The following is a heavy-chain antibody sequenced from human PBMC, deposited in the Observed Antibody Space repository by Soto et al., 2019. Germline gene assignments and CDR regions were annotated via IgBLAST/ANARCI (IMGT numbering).Heavy chain of an antibody. Sequence: EVQLLESGGGLVQPGGSLRLSCSASGFNFGSYGMSWVRQAPGKGLEWVSGLTASGLNTYYTDSVKGRFTISRDKSRNTVYLQMSGLRVEDTAVFHCAKGLGNAKEVWGQGTTVTVSS. V-gene: IGHV3-23*01. D-gene: IGHD2-8*01. CDR1: GFNFGSYG. J-gene: IGHJ6*02. CDR3: AKGLGNAKEV. CDR2: LTASGLNT.